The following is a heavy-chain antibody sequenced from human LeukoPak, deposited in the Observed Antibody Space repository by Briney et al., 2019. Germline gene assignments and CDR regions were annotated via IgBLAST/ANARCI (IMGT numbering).Heavy chain of an antibody. CDR1: GGSFTNYY. J-gene: IGHJ4*02. D-gene: IGHD3-10*01. CDR3: ASDYGSGSYYNWIAGDY. V-gene: IGHV4-59*01. Sequence: SETLSLTCTVSGGSFTNYYWGWIRQPPGKGLEWIGYIFYTGSTKYNSSLESRVTISVDTSKNLFSLKLSSVTAADTAVYYCASDYGSGSYYNWIAGDYWGQGTLVTVSS. CDR2: IFYTGST.